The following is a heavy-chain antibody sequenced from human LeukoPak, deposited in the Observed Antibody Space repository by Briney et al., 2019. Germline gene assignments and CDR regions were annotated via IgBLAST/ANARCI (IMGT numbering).Heavy chain of an antibody. D-gene: IGHD2-8*01. V-gene: IGHV3-30-3*01. CDR1: GFTLGAFA. CDR2: ISYDGSNQ. Sequence: GGSLRLSCAASGFTLGAFAMHWVRQAPGKGLEWMAAISYDGSNQFYADSVRGRFTISRDNSKNTLYLQMSSLRGEDTAVYYCAKGQGLYAPLRNYGMDVWGQGTTVTVSS. J-gene: IGHJ6*02. CDR3: AKGQGLYAPLRNYGMDV.